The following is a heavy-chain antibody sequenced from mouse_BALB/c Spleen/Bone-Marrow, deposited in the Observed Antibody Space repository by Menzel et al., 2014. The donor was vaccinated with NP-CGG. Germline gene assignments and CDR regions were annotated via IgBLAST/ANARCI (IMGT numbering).Heavy chain of an antibody. J-gene: IGHJ3*01. Sequence: EVKLQESGGGLVQPGGSLRLSCATSGFTFTDYYMSWVRQPPGKALEWLGFIRNKANGYTTEYSASVKGRFTISRDNSQSILYLQMSTLRAEDSATYYCATGWFAYWGQGTLVTVSA. V-gene: IGHV7-3*02. CDR2: IRNKANGYTT. CDR1: GFTFTDYY. CDR3: ATGWFAY.